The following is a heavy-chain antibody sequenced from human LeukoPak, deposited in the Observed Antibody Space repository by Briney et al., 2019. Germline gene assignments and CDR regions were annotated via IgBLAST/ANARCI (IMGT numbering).Heavy chain of an antibody. Sequence: GGSLRLSCAASGFTCSDYYMSWIRQAPGKGLEWVSYISSSSSYTNYADSVKGRFTISRDNAKNSLYLQMNSLRAEDTAVYYCARLVNYYGSGSYLYDWFDPWGQGTLVTVSS. V-gene: IGHV3-11*06. CDR3: ARLVNYYGSGSYLYDWFDP. CDR1: GFTCSDYY. D-gene: IGHD3-10*01. J-gene: IGHJ5*02. CDR2: ISSSSSYT.